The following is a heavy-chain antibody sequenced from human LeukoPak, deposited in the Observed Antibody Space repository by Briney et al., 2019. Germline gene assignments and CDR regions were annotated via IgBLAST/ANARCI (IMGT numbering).Heavy chain of an antibody. D-gene: IGHD4-17*01. Sequence: GASVTVSCTASGYTFSGYYMQWVRQAPGQGLEWMGWINPNSGGTKYAQKFQGRVTMTRDTSINTAYMELSRLRSDDTAVYYCARDRATVTPLDAFDIWGQGTMVTVSS. CDR2: INPNSGGT. V-gene: IGHV1-2*02. CDR1: GYTFSGYY. J-gene: IGHJ3*02. CDR3: ARDRATVTPLDAFDI.